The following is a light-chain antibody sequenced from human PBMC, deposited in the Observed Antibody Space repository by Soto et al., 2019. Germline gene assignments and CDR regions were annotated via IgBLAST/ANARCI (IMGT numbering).Light chain of an antibody. CDR3: QRYYNKIRT. CDR2: GAV. V-gene: IGKV1-39*01. J-gene: IGKJ1*01. CDR1: QSIASY. Sequence: DIRMSEAPCSRPAFVEESVTITCRASQSIASYVNWYQQKPGKAPKLLILGAVILQSGVPSRFSGSGSGTDFTLTISSLQPEDVAPYYCQRYYNKIRTFGQGTKVDIK.